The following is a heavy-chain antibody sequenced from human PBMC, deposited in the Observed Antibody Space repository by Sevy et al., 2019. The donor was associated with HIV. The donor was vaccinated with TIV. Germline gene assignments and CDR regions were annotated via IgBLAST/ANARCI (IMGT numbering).Heavy chain of an antibody. CDR1: GVTFSANW. D-gene: IGHD3-16*01. Sequence: GGYLRLSCAASGVTFSANWMNWVRQAPGKGLEWVANIKADGSDKHYVDSVEGRFTISRDNAKNLLFLQMNSLRVEDTAVYYCAHETFGRFESWGQGNLVTVSS. CDR2: IKADGSDK. J-gene: IGHJ4*02. CDR3: AHETFGRFES. V-gene: IGHV3-7*01.